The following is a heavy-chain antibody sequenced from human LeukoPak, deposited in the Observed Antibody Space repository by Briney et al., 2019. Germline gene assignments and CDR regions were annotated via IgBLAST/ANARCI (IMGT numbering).Heavy chain of an antibody. J-gene: IGHJ4*02. D-gene: IGHD6-13*01. V-gene: IGHV4-39*07. CDR3: ARGSAGGGGYSSSWYSLDY. CDR1: GGSISSSSYY. Sequence: PSETLSLTCTVSGGSISSSSYYWGWIRQPPGKGLEWIGSIYYSGSTNYNPSLKSRVTISVDTSKNQFSLKLSSVTAADTAVYYCARGSAGGGGYSSSWYSLDYWGQGTLVTVSS. CDR2: IYYSGST.